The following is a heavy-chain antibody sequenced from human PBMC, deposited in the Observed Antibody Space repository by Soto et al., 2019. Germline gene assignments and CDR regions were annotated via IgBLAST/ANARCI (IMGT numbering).Heavy chain of an antibody. CDR3: ARAADSSGPKFDY. D-gene: IGHD3-22*01. V-gene: IGHV3-21*01. CDR1: GFTFSSYS. Sequence: EVQLVESGGGLVKPGGSLRLSCAASGFTFSSYSMNWVRQAPGKGLEWVSSISSSSSYIYYADSVKGRFTISRDNAKNSLYLQMNSLRAEDTAVYYCARAADSSGPKFDYWGQGTLVTVSS. CDR2: ISSSSSYI. J-gene: IGHJ4*02.